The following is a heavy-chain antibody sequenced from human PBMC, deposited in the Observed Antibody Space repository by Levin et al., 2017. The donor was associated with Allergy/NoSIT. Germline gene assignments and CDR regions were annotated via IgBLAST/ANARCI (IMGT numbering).Heavy chain of an antibody. CDR2: LSYDGNKE. CDR1: GFTFSNFG. CDR3: AKDRLYRFEGPIDY. Sequence: SCAASGFTFSNFGMHWVRQAPGKRLEWVAVLSYDGNKEYYADSVRGRITISRDNSKNMLYLQMNSLRAEDTAMYYCAKDRLYRFEGPIDYWGRGTLVTVSS. J-gene: IGHJ4*02. D-gene: IGHD3-16*02. V-gene: IGHV3-30*18.